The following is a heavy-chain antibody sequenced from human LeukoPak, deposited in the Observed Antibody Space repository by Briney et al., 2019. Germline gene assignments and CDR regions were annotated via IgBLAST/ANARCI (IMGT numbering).Heavy chain of an antibody. CDR3: ASQYCSGGSCSRNNWFDP. CDR1: GGSMTSYY. Sequence: SETLSLTCTVSGGSMTSYYWSWIRQHPGKGLEWIGYIYYSGSTYYNPSLKSRVTISVDTSKNQFSLKLSSVTAADTAVYYCASQYCSGGSCSRNNWFDPWGQGTLVTVSS. J-gene: IGHJ5*02. CDR2: IYYSGST. D-gene: IGHD2-15*01. V-gene: IGHV4-31*03.